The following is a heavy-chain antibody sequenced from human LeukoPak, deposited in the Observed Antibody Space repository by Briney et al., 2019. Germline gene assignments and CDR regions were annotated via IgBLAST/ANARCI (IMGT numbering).Heavy chain of an antibody. V-gene: IGHV3-48*04. CDR1: GFTFGTYT. D-gene: IGHD4-11*01. J-gene: IGHJ4*02. CDR3: ANSLHTVTKTLFDY. Sequence: GGSLRLSCAASGFTFGTYTMNWVRQAPGKGLEWVGYMNSRSSTIYYADSVKGRFTISRDNSKNTLYLQMNSLSAEDTAVYYCANSLHTVTKTLFDYGGRGTLVTVSS. CDR2: MNSRSSTI.